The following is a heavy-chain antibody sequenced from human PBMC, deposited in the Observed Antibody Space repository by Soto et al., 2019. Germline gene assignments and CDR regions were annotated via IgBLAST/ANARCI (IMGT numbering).Heavy chain of an antibody. CDR2: FIPIFGTA. V-gene: IGHV1-69*01. CDR3: ARGVDYDSSGYYALVGYFDY. D-gene: IGHD3-22*01. CDR1: GGTFSSYA. J-gene: IGHJ4*02. Sequence: QVQLVQSGVEVKKPGSSVMVSCKVSGGTFSSYAISWVLQAPGQGFEWLGGFIPIFGTAKYAQKFQGRFPMTADEWTCTAYMELSSLRSEDTAVYYWARGVDYDSSGYYALVGYFDYWVQGPMVTVSS.